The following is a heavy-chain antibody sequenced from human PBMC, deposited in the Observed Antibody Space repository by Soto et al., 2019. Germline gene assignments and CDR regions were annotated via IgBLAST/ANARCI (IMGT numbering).Heavy chain of an antibody. Sequence: GGSLRLSCAASGFSFSTYLMSWVRQAPGKGLEWVANIKQGGNEKFYVDSVKGRFTISRDNDKKSLYLQMDSLRVEDTAVYYCVGALTYEVPYYYYGMDVWGQGTTVTVSS. J-gene: IGHJ6*02. V-gene: IGHV3-7*01. CDR2: IKQGGNEK. CDR3: VGALTYEVPYYYYGMDV. D-gene: IGHD3-16*01. CDR1: GFSFSTYL.